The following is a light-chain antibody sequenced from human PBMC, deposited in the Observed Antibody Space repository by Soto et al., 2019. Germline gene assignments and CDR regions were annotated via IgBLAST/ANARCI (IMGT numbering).Light chain of an antibody. Sequence: QSALTQPASVSGSPGQSITISCTGTSSDVGGYNYVSWYQQHPGKAPKLMIYEVGNRPSGVSNRFSGSKSGNTASLTISGLQAEDEADYHCSSYTSSSTLGVFGGGTKVTVL. J-gene: IGLJ2*01. CDR1: SSDVGGYNY. CDR3: SSYTSSSTLGV. V-gene: IGLV2-14*01. CDR2: EVG.